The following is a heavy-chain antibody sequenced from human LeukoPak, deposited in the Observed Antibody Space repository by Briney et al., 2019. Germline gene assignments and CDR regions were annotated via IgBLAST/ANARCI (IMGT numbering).Heavy chain of an antibody. D-gene: IGHD3-3*01. CDR2: IRYDGSNK. CDR3: AKDREWGYYYYYMDV. Sequence: PGGSLRLSCAASGFTFSSYGMHWVRQAPGKGLEWVAFIRYDGSNKYYADSVKGRFTISRDNSKNTLYLQMNSLRAEDTAVYYCAKDREWGYYYYYMDVWGKGTTVTVSS. CDR1: GFTFSSYG. V-gene: IGHV3-30*02. J-gene: IGHJ6*03.